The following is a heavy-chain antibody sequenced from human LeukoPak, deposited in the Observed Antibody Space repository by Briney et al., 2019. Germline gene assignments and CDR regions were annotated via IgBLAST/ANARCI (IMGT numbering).Heavy chain of an antibody. Sequence: ASVKVSCKASGYTFTGYYMHRVRQAPGQGLEWMGWINPNSGGTNYAQKFQGRVTMTRDTSISTAYMELSRLRSDDTAVYYCARDTITTRGADYWGQGTLVTVSS. J-gene: IGHJ4*02. V-gene: IGHV1-2*02. D-gene: IGHD5-24*01. CDR1: GYTFTGYY. CDR3: ARDTITTRGADY. CDR2: INPNSGGT.